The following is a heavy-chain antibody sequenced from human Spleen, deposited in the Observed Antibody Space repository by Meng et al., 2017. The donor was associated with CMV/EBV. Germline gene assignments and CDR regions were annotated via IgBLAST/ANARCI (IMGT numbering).Heavy chain of an antibody. CDR1: GFSFSGYA. J-gene: IGHJ4*02. V-gene: IGHV3-30*07. D-gene: IGHD3-3*01. Sequence: GGSLRLSCAASGFSFSGYAMHWVRQAPGQGLEWVAMISYDGGNKYYADSVKGRFTISRDNSKNTLYLQMNSLRAEDTAVYYCAKVPEPGRLRFLEWLLAPPDWGQGTLVTVSS. CDR3: AKVPEPGRLRFLEWLLAPPD. CDR2: ISYDGGNK.